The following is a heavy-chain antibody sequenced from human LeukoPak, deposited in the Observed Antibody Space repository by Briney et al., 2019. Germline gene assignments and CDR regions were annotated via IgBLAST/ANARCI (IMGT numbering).Heavy chain of an antibody. Sequence: SETLSLTCAVYGGSFSGYYWSWIRQPPGKGLEWIGEINHSGSTNYNPSLKSRVTISVDTSKNQFSLKLSSVTAADTAVYYCARATLWLDDYVWGSYRRNWFDPWGQGTLVTVSS. CDR2: INHSGST. CDR1: GGSFSGYY. CDR3: ARATLWLDDYVWGSYRRNWFDP. D-gene: IGHD3-16*02. V-gene: IGHV4-34*01. J-gene: IGHJ5*02.